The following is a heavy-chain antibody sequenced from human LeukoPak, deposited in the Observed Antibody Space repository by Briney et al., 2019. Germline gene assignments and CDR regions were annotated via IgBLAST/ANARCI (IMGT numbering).Heavy chain of an antibody. CDR2: ISSSSSYI. D-gene: IGHD6-13*01. CDR3: ATPGRSIAAAAAIDGYYYGMDV. CDR1: GFTFSSYS. V-gene: IGHV3-21*01. J-gene: IGHJ6*02. Sequence: PGGSLRLSCAASGFTFSSYSMNWVRQAPGKGLEWVSSISSSSSYIYYADSVKGRFTISRDNAKNSLYLQMNSLRAEDTAVYYCATPGRSIAAAAAIDGYYYGMDVWGQGTTVTVSS.